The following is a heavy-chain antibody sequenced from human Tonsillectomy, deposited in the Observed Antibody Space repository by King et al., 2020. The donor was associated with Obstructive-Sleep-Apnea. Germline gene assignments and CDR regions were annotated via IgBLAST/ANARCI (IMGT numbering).Heavy chain of an antibody. CDR2: INPSDGST. J-gene: IGHJ6*02. CDR1: GYTFTIYY. V-gene: IGHV1-46*01. D-gene: IGHD5-12*01. Sequence: VQLVQSGAEVKKPGASVKVSCKASGYTFTIYYMYWVRQAPGQGLEWMGIINPSDGSTTYAQKFQGRVTMTRDTSTRTVYMELSSLRSEDTAVYYCARGDIVATIYYYGIDVWGQGTTVTVSS. CDR3: ARGDIVATIYYYGIDV.